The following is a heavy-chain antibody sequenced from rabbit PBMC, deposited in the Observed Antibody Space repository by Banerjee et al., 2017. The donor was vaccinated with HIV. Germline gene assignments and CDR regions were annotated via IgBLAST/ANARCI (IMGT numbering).Heavy chain of an antibody. V-gene: IGHV1S45*01. J-gene: IGHJ4*01. CDR2: IDVGRSGDT. D-gene: IGHD6-1*01. Sequence: QEQLVESGGGLVQPEGSLTLTCTASGFSFSDSFYMSWVRQAPGKGLEWIACIDVGRSGDTWYATWAKGRFTISKTSSDTVTLQMTSLTVADTATYFCAGGNSYGYAGYTLWGPGTLVTVS. CDR1: GFSFSDSFY. CDR3: AGGNSYGYAGYTL.